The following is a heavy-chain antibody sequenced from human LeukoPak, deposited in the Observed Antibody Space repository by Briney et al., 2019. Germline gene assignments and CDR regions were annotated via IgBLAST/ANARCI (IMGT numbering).Heavy chain of an antibody. D-gene: IGHD3-22*01. V-gene: IGHV4-59*01. CDR3: VRGHYDLGP. Sequence: SETLSLTCTVSGASINSNYWICTTHSPGKGLECIAYIYYNGDINYNPSLRSRANISLDTSRKQVSLKLTSLTAADTAVYYCVRGHYDLGPWGQGTLVTVSS. CDR1: GASINSNY. CDR2: IYYNGDI. J-gene: IGHJ5*02.